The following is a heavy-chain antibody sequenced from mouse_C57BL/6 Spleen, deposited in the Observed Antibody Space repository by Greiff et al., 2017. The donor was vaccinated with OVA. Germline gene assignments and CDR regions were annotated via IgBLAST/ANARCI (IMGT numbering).Heavy chain of an antibody. J-gene: IGHJ1*03. CDR3: TRGGITTVVAPHWYFDV. V-gene: IGHV5-9-1*02. CDR2: ISSGGDYI. Sequence: EVKLMESGEGLVKPGGSLKLSCAASGFTFSSYAMSWVRQTPEKRLEWVAYISSGGDYIYYADTVKGRFTISRDNARNTLYLQMSSLKSEDTAMYYCTRGGITTVVAPHWYFDVWGTGTTVTVSS. CDR1: GFTFSSYA. D-gene: IGHD1-1*01.